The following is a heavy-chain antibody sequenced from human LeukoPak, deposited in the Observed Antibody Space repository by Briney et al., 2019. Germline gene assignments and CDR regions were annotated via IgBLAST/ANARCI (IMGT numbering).Heavy chain of an antibody. J-gene: IGHJ4*02. CDR2: IFPGDSET. CDR3: ARHISQGRGGDY. CDR1: GSSFSTYW. D-gene: IGHD1-26*01. V-gene: IGHV5-51*01. Sequence: GASLQISCKGFGSSFSTYWIGWVRQLPGKGLEWMGIIFPGDSETTYSPSFQGHVTISADKSFSICFLQWTSLKASDTAMYYCARHISQGRGGDYWGQGTLVTVSS.